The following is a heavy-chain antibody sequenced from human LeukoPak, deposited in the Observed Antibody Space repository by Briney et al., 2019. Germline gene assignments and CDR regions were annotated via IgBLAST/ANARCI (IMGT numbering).Heavy chain of an antibody. Sequence: GGSLRLSCAASGFTFSSYALSWVRQAPGKGLEWVSTITGSGDSTDYADSVKGRFTISRDNAKNTLYLQMNSLRVEDTAVYYCARRTSYYFPYWGQGTLVTVSS. CDR3: ARRTSYYFPY. D-gene: IGHD1/OR15-1a*01. V-gene: IGHV3-23*01. J-gene: IGHJ4*02. CDR2: ITGSGDST. CDR1: GFTFSSYA.